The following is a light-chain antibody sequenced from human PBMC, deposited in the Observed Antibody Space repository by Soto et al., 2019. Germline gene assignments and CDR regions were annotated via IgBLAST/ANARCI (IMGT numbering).Light chain of an antibody. CDR1: SSDVGGYNY. CDR3: CSYGGTNSLKV. CDR2: EVS. V-gene: IGLV2-8*01. J-gene: IGLJ2*01. Sequence: QSALTQPPSASGSPGQSVTISCTGTSSDVGGYNYVSWYQQHPGKAPKVMMYEVSKRPSGVPDRFSGSKSGNTASLTVSGLQAEDDADYYYCSYGGTNSLKVFGGGTKLTVL.